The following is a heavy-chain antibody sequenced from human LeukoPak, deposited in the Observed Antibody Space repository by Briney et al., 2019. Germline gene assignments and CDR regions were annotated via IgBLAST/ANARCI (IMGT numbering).Heavy chain of an antibody. D-gene: IGHD6-13*01. CDR2: ISSSGSTI. V-gene: IGHV3-48*03. Sequence: GGSLRLSCASSGFSFSSYEMIWVRQAPGKGLEWVSYISSSGSTIYYADSVKGRFTISRDNAKNSLYLQMNSLRAEDTAVYFCARGSWNFENWGQGTLVTVSS. CDR1: GFSFSSYE. CDR3: ARGSWNFEN. J-gene: IGHJ4*02.